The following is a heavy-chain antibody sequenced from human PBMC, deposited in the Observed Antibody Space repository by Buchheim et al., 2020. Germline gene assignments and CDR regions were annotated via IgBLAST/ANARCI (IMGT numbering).Heavy chain of an antibody. CDR2: ISYDGSNK. CDR3: AKDTMYGSYYGMDV. CDR1: GFTFSSYG. V-gene: IGHV3-30*18. J-gene: IGHJ6*02. D-gene: IGHD2-8*01. Sequence: QVQLVESGGGVVQPGRSLRLSCAASGFTFSSYGMHWVRQAPGKGLEWVAVISYDGSNKYYADSVKGRFTISRDNSKNTLYLQMNSLRAEDTAVYYCAKDTMYGSYYGMDVWGQGTT.